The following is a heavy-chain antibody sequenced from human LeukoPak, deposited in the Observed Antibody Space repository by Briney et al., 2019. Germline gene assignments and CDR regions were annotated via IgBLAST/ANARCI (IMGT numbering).Heavy chain of an antibody. V-gene: IGHV4-59*01. Sequence: SETLSLTCTVSGGSISSYYWSWIRQPPGKGLEWIGYIYYSGSTNYNPSLKSRVTISVDTSKNQFSLKLSSVTAADTAVYYCARHGSHGYHYYGLDVWGQGTTVTVSS. J-gene: IGHJ6*02. CDR1: GGSISSYY. CDR3: ARHGSHGYHYYGLDV. D-gene: IGHD5-24*01. CDR2: IYYSGST.